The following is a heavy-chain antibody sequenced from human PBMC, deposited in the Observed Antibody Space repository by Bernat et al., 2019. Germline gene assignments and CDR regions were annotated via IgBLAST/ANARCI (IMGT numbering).Heavy chain of an antibody. D-gene: IGHD6-19*01. J-gene: IGHJ4*02. V-gene: IGHV3-30*18. CDR3: AKSAGSGWYFDY. CDR2: ISYDGSDK. Sequence: QVQLVESGGGVVQPGRSLRLSCAASGFTFSSYGMHWVRQAPGKGLEWVATISYDGSDKHYADSVQGRVTVSRDNSKNTLYLQMNRLRAEDTAVYYGAKSAGSGWYFDYWGRGTLVTVSS. CDR1: GFTFSSYG.